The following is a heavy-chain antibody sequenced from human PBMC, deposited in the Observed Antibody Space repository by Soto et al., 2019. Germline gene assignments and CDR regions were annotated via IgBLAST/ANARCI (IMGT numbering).Heavy chain of an antibody. CDR3: ARLVHYGNYPYYFDY. CDR1: GFSVSSSY. D-gene: IGHD4-17*01. J-gene: IGHJ4*02. CDR2: IYSGGTT. V-gene: IGHV3-66*04. Sequence: ELQLVESGGGLVQPGGSLRLSCIASGFSVSSSYMSWVRQGPGKGLEWVSIIYSGGTTYYADSVKGRFTISRDSSKNTLYVQMDSLRAEDTAVYYCARLVHYGNYPYYFDYWGQGALVTVSS.